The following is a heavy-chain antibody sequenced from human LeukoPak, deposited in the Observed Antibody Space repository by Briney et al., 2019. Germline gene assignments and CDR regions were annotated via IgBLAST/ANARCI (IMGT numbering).Heavy chain of an antibody. Sequence: GGSLRLSCAASGFTVSSNYMSWVRQAPGKGLEWVSVIYSGGSTYYADSVKGRFTISRDNSKNTLYLQMNSLRAEDTAVYYCAKFGGCSSTSCYSTYYYYYMDVWGKGTTVTVSS. CDR3: AKFGGCSSTSCYSTYYYYYMDV. D-gene: IGHD2-2*01. CDR1: GFTVSSNY. J-gene: IGHJ6*03. V-gene: IGHV3-53*01. CDR2: IYSGGST.